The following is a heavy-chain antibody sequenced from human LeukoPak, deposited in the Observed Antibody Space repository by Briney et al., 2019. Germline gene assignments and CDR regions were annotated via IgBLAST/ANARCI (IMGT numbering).Heavy chain of an antibody. V-gene: IGHV3-30*04. CDR1: GFTFSSYA. Sequence: GGSLRLSCAASGFTFSSYAMHWVRQAPGKGLEWVAVIPYDGSNKYYADSVKGRFTISRDNSKNTLYLQMNSLRAEDTAVYYCARARKVVAAPRCGIDPWGQGTLVTVSS. J-gene: IGHJ5*02. CDR2: IPYDGSNK. D-gene: IGHD2-15*01. CDR3: ARARKVVAAPRCGIDP.